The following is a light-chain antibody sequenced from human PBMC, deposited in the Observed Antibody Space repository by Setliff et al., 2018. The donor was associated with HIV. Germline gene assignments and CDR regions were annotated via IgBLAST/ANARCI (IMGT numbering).Light chain of an antibody. CDR3: SSYTSTSTPYV. J-gene: IGLJ1*01. CDR2: DVS. V-gene: IGLV2-14*03. Sequence: QSALAQPASVSGSPGQSITTPGIGPSSDVGGYNSVSWYQQHPGKVPKLMIYDVSNRPSGVSNRFSGSKSGNTASLTISGLQAEDEADYYCSSYTSTSTPYVFGTGTKVTVL. CDR1: SSDVGGYNS.